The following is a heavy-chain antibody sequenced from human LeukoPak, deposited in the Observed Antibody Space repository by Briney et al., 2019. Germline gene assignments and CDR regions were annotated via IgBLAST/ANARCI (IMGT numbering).Heavy chain of an antibody. CDR3: VKDRDTTSARAGSAFDY. Sequence: PGGSLRLSCVASGFTFNNYAMSWVRQTPGKGLEWVSILSGGSSVTYHADSVKGRFTISRDNSKNTLYLQMSGLRDEDTAVYYCVKDRDTTSARAGSAFDYWGQGTLVTVSS. V-gene: IGHV3-23*01. CDR2: LSGGSSVT. D-gene: IGHD6-19*01. J-gene: IGHJ4*02. CDR1: GFTFNNYA.